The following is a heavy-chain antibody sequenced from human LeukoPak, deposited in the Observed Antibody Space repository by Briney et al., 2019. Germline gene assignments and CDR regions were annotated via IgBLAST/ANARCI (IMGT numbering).Heavy chain of an antibody. CDR2: ISGSGGST. D-gene: IGHD2-2*01. CDR1: GFTFSSYG. J-gene: IGHJ4*02. V-gene: IGHV3-23*01. Sequence: GGSLRLSCAASGFTFSSYGMSWVRQAPGKGLEWVSGISGSGGSTYYADSVKGRFTISRDNSKNTLYLQMNSLRAEDTAVYYCANGIPAAEPFDYWGQGTLVTVSS. CDR3: ANGIPAAEPFDY.